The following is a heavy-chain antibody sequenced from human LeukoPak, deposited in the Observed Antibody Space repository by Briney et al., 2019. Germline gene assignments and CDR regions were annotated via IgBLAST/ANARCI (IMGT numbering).Heavy chain of an antibody. V-gene: IGHV3-53*01. J-gene: IGHJ3*02. D-gene: IGHD1-26*01. CDR2: IYSAGST. CDR1: GFTFSSNH. Sequence: PGGSLRLSCAASGFTFSSNHMTWARQAPGKGLEWVSIIYSAGSTYYADSVKGRFTISRDNSKNTLFLQMNSLRAEDTAVYYCARGDGGSYSVGAFDIWGQGTMVTVS. CDR3: ARGDGGSYSVGAFDI.